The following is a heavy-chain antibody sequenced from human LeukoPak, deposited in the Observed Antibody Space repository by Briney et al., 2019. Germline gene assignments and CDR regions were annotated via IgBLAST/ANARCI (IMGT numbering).Heavy chain of an antibody. Sequence: GGSLRLSCAASGFTFSGYAMSWARQAPGKGLEWVSAISGSGGSTYYADSVKGRFTISRDNSKNTLYLQMNSLRAEDTAVYYCAKDQNYCTNGVCGPRSDPFDYWGQGTLVTVSS. V-gene: IGHV3-23*01. D-gene: IGHD2-8*01. CDR3: AKDQNYCTNGVCGPRSDPFDY. J-gene: IGHJ4*02. CDR2: ISGSGGST. CDR1: GFTFSGYA.